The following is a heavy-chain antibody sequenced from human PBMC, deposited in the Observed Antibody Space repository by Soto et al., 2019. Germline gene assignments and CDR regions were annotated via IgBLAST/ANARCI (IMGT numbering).Heavy chain of an antibody. Sequence: GISVKVSCKACGYGFESNGISWVRQAPGQGLEWMGWISAYNGNTNYAQKLQGRVTMTTDTSTSTAYMELRSLRSDDTAVYYCARDSGWGSSSGLFDYWGQGTLVTVSS. V-gene: IGHV1-18*01. D-gene: IGHD2-2*01. CDR2: ISAYNGNT. CDR1: GYGFESNG. J-gene: IGHJ4*02. CDR3: ARDSGWGSSSGLFDY.